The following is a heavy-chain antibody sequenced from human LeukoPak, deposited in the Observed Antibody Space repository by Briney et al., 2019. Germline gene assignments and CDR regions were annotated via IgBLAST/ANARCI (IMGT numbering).Heavy chain of an antibody. CDR2: IYYSGST. D-gene: IGHD2-8*01. CDR1: GGSITRSGYY. V-gene: IGHV4-39*01. J-gene: IGHJ6*03. Sequence: SETLSLTCTVSGGSITRSGYYWDWIRQPPGKGLEWVGSIYYSGSTYYNPSRKSRVTIYVDPSKNQFFLQLRSVTGAAAAVSFCASGVSRAATRSSYYYMDVWGKGTTVTVSS. CDR3: ASGVSRAATRSSYYYMDV.